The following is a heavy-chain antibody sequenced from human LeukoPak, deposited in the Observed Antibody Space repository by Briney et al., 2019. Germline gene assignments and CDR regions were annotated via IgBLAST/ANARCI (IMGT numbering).Heavy chain of an antibody. CDR1: GFTFSNYG. Sequence: GGSLRLSCAASGFTFSNYGMHWVRQAPGKGLEWVAFIRYDGSNKYYADSVKGRFTISRDNSKNTLYLQMNSLRAEDTAVYYCAKDWGPWAMVRGVADYWGQGTLVTVSS. J-gene: IGHJ4*02. V-gene: IGHV3-30*02. D-gene: IGHD3-10*01. CDR2: IRYDGSNK. CDR3: AKDWGPWAMVRGVADY.